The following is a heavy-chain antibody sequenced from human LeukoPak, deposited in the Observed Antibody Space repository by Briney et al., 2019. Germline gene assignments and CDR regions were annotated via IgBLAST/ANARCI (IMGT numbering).Heavy chain of an antibody. D-gene: IGHD3-9*01. CDR2: IWYDGSNK. Sequence: PGGSLRLSCAASGFTFSSYGMHWVRQAPGKGLEWVAVIWYDGSNKYYADSVKGRFTISRDNSKNTLYLQMNSLRAEDTAVYYCAKDPRRYDILTGYPYFDYWGQGTLVTVSS. CDR1: GFTFSSYG. V-gene: IGHV3-33*06. J-gene: IGHJ4*02. CDR3: AKDPRRYDILTGYPYFDY.